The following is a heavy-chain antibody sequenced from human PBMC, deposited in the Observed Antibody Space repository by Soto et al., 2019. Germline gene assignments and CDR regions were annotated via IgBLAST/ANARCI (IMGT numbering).Heavy chain of an antibody. CDR1: GYAFTGHY. D-gene: IGHD3-16*01. V-gene: IGHV1-2*02. CDR3: AREGGSYDY. J-gene: IGHJ4*02. CDR2: INPNSGGT. Sequence: VDSVKVSYKSSGYAFTGHYMHLVRQAPGQGLEWMGWINPNSGGTNYAQKFHGRVTMTRDTSISTAYMELSRLRSDDTAVYYCAREGGSYDYWGQGTLVTVSS.